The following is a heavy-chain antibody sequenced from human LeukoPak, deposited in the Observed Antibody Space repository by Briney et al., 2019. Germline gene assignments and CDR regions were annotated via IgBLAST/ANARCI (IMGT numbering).Heavy chain of an antibody. CDR1: GFSLSTSGVG. CDR3: AHETSRGGYPLA. D-gene: IGHD2-15*01. CDR2: IYWNDDK. V-gene: IGHV2-5*01. Sequence: KESGPTLVKPTQTLTLTCTFSGFSLSTSGVGVGWIRQPPGKALEWLALIYWNDDKRYSPSLKSRLTITKDTSKNQVVLTMTNMDPEGTATYYCAHETSRGGYPLAWGQGTLVTVSS. J-gene: IGHJ5*02.